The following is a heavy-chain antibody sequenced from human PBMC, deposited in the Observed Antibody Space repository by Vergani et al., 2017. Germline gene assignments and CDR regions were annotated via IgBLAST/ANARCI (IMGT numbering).Heavy chain of an antibody. CDR3: VRARCSGPCFMSNWFDS. Sequence: EVQLVESGGGLIHPGGSLRLSCEGSGFSFSGYWMHWVRQSPEKGLVWVSRIKSDGSITNYADSVKGRFTSSRDNAKKTLYLEMNSLRGDDTAIYYCVRARCSGPCFMSNWFDSWGQGTLVTVSS. CDR2: IKSDGSIT. J-gene: IGHJ5*01. V-gene: IGHV3-74*01. CDR1: GFSFSGYW. D-gene: IGHD5-12*01.